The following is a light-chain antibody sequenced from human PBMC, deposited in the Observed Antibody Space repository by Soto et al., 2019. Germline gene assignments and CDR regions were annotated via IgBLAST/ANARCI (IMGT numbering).Light chain of an antibody. V-gene: IGKV3-15*01. CDR1: QSVSTG. Sequence: EIVMTQSPAPLSASPGERATLSCRASQSVSTGLAWYQQNPGLPPRLLIYEASTRATGIPDRFSGSGSVTVFTLTISSLQSADFAVDYWEQYGNWAPLYTFGRGTKLEIK. CDR2: EAS. J-gene: IGKJ2*01. CDR3: EQYGNWAPLYT.